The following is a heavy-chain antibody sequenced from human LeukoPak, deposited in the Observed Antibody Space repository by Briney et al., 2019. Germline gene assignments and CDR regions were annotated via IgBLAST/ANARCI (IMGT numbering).Heavy chain of an antibody. CDR2: IYTSGST. V-gene: IGHV4-61*02. CDR3: ARGTGSSWYYFDY. J-gene: IGHJ4*02. CDR1: GGSISSGSYY. Sequence: SETLSLTCTVSGGSISSGSYYWSWIRQPAGKGLEWIGRIYTSGSTNYNPSLKSRVTISVDTSKNQFSLKLSSVTAAGTAVYYCARGTGSSWYYFDYWGQGTLVTVSS. D-gene: IGHD6-13*01.